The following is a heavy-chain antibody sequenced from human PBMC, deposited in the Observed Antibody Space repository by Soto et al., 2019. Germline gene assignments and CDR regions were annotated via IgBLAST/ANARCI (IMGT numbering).Heavy chain of an antibody. CDR1: GYTFTSYG. V-gene: IGHV1-18*01. CDR2: ISSYNGNT. Sequence: QVQLVQSGAEVKKPGASVKVSCKASGYTFTSYGVSWVRQAPGQGLEWMGWISSYNGNTNYPQKFQGRVTMTTDPSTSTAYMELRSLISDDTAVYYCAGDSSTVSQNWLDPWGQGTLVTVSS. CDR3: AGDSSTVSQNWLDP. J-gene: IGHJ5*02. D-gene: IGHD4-17*01.